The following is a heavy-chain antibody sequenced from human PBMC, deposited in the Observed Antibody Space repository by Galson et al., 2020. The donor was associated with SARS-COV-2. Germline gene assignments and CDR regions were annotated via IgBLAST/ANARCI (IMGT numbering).Heavy chain of an antibody. Sequence: SQASETLSLTCAVYGGSFSDYYWSWIRQPPGRGLEWIGEVNHRGSTSYNPSLESRVRISLDASKKQFSLKLSSVTAADSGVYYCARGTRDITMIVVVMTAVSCHFDLWGQGSLV. CDR3: ARGTRDITMIVVVMTAVSCHFDL. J-gene: IGHJ4*02. CDR1: GGSFSDYY. CDR2: VNHRGST. V-gene: IGHV4-34*01. D-gene: IGHD3-22*01.